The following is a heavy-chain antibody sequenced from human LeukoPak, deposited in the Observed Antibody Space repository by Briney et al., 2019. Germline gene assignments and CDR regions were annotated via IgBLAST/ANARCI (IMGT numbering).Heavy chain of an antibody. D-gene: IGHD2-21*02. CDR3: AKAWALTYLGGVDS. CDR2: ISSSGTYI. Sequence: GGSLRLSCAASGFTFGSFSMTWVRQAPGKGLEWVSSISSSGTYIYYADSVKGRFTISRDNAKNSLYLQMNSLRAEDTAVYYCAKAWALTYLGGVDSWGQGTLVTVSS. CDR1: GFTFGSFS. J-gene: IGHJ4*02. V-gene: IGHV3-21*01.